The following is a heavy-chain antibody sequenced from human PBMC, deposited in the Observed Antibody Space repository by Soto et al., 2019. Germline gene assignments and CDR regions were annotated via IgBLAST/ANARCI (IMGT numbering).Heavy chain of an antibody. CDR3: ARDYGDYFAY. CDR1: GGSISSGGYY. J-gene: IGHJ4*02. D-gene: IGHD4-17*01. V-gene: IGHV4-31*03. Sequence: QVQLQESGPGLVKPSQTLSLTCTVSGGSISSGGYYWTWIRHHPEKGLEWIGYIYYTGNTYYNPSLXXRVTMSVDTSKNPFSLKLSSVTAADTAVYYCARDYGDYFAYWGQGTLVTVSS. CDR2: IYYTGNT.